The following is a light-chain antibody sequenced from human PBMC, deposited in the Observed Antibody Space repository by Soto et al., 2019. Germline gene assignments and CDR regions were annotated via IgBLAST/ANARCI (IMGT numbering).Light chain of an antibody. CDR2: VEGTGNH. V-gene: IGLV4-60*03. J-gene: IGLJ3*02. Sequence: QPVLTQSSSASASLGSSVKLTCTLSSGHSTYIIAWHQQQPGKAPRFLMKVEGTGNHHKGSGVPDRFSGSSSGADRYLTISTLQSEDEADYYCETWDSNTWVFGGGTKLTVL. CDR3: ETWDSNTWV. CDR1: SGHSTYI.